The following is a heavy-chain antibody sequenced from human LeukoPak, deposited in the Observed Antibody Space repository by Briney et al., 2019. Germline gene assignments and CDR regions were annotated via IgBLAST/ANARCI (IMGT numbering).Heavy chain of an antibody. V-gene: IGHV3-30*02. CDR3: AKSTYCSGGSCYPTFDY. D-gene: IGHD2-15*01. J-gene: IGHJ4*02. Sequence: SVKGRFTISRDNSKNTLYLQMNSLRAEDTAVYYCAKSTYCSGGSCYPTFDYWGRGTLVTVSS.